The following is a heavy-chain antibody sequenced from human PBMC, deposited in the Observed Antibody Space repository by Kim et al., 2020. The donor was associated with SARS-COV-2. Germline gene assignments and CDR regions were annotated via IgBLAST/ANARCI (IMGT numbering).Heavy chain of an antibody. Sequence: GGSLRLSCAASGFTFNNAWMTWVRQAPGKGLEWVGRITSKTDGGTTYYAAPVKGRFTISRDDSKNTLSLQMNSLATEHTAIYYCTTGLRVGDSDAFDIWCKGKMVTCSS. D-gene: IGHD4-17*01. CDR1: GFTFNNAW. CDR2: ITSKTDGGTT. V-gene: IGHV3-15*01. CDR3: TTGLRVGDSDAFDI. J-gene: IGHJ3*02.